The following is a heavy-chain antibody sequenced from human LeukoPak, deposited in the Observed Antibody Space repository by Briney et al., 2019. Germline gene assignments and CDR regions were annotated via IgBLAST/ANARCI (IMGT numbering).Heavy chain of an antibody. CDR2: IKQDGSEK. CDR1: GFTFSSNW. Sequence: GGYLRLSCSASGFTFSSNWMRWVRQAPGIGLEWVANIKQDGSEKYYVDYVKGRFTISRDNAKNSMYLQMNSLRAEDTAVYYCARAPPMTTVTTDAFDIWGQGTMVTVSS. J-gene: IGHJ3*02. D-gene: IGHD4-17*01. CDR3: ARAPPMTTVTTDAFDI. V-gene: IGHV3-7*03.